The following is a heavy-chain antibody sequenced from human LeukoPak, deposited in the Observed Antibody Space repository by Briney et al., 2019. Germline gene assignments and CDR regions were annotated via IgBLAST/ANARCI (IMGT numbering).Heavy chain of an antibody. V-gene: IGHV1-24*01. CDR2: FDPEDGET. CDR3: ATEPRYFDWPNLYY. D-gene: IGHD3-9*01. J-gene: IGHJ4*02. CDR1: GYTLTELS. Sequence: ASVKVSCKVSGYTLTELSMHWVRQAPGKGLEWMGGFDPEDGETIYAQKFQGSVTMTEDTSTDTAYMELSSLRSEDTAVYYCATEPRYFDWPNLYYWGQGTLVTVSS.